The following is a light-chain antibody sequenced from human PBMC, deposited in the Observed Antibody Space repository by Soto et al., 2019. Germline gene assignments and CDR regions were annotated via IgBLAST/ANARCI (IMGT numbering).Light chain of an antibody. V-gene: IGKV1-39*01. CDR3: QQSYSTLFT. Sequence: DIQMTQSPSSLSASVGDRVTITCRASQSISNYINWYQQKPGRAPKLLIYAASTLQAGVPSRFSGSGSGTDFTLTISSLQPADFAPYFCQQSYSTLFTFGPGTKVDI. CDR2: AAS. J-gene: IGKJ3*01. CDR1: QSISNY.